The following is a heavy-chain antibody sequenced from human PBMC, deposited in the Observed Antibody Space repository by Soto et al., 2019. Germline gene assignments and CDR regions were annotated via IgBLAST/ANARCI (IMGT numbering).Heavy chain of an antibody. CDR3: ARVMEVTIFGVVIICGMDV. J-gene: IGHJ6*02. V-gene: IGHV1-8*01. D-gene: IGHD3-3*01. CDR1: GYTFTSYD. Sequence: ASVKVSCKASGYTFTSYDINWVRQATGQGLEWMGWMNPNSGNTGYAQKFQGRVTMTRNTSISTAYMELSSLRSEDTAVYYCARVMEVTIFGVVIICGMDVWGQGTTVTVSS. CDR2: MNPNSGNT.